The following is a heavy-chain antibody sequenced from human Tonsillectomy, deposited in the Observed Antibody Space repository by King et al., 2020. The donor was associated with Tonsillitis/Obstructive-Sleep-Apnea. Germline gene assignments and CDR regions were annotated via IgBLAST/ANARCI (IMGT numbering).Heavy chain of an antibody. Sequence: VQLVESGGGVVQPGRSLRLSCAASGFTFSSYGMHWVRQAPGKGLEWVAVISYAGSNKYYADSVKGRFTISRDNSKNTLYLQMNSLRAEDTAVYYCAKASQSYYYDSSGYYGGVDYWGQGTLVTVSS. V-gene: IGHV3-30*18. J-gene: IGHJ4*02. CDR1: GFTFSSYG. D-gene: IGHD3-22*01. CDR2: ISYAGSNK. CDR3: AKASQSYYYDSSGYYGGVDY.